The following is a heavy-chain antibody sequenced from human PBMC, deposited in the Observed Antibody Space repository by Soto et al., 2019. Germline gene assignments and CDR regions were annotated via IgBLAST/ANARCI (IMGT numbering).Heavy chain of an antibody. V-gene: IGHV4-30-4*01. Sequence: QVQLQESGPGLVKPSQTLSLTCTVSGGSISSGDYYWSWIRQPPGKGLEWIGYIYYSGSTYYTPSLKSRVTISVDTSKNQFSLKLSSVTAAVTAVYYCARSNMSTTVSDYWGQGTLVTVSS. J-gene: IGHJ4*02. CDR1: GGSISSGDYY. D-gene: IGHD4-4*01. CDR3: ARSNMSTTVSDY. CDR2: IYYSGST.